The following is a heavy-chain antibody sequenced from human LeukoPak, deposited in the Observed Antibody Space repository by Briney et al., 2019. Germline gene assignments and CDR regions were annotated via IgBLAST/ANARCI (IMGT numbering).Heavy chain of an antibody. CDR1: GGTFSSYA. CDR2: IIPIFGTA. J-gene: IGHJ3*02. V-gene: IGHV1-69*05. CDR3: ATEYYYGSGSYLDDAFDI. D-gene: IGHD3-10*01. Sequence: ASVKVSCKASGGTFSSYAISWVRQAPGQGLEWMGGIIPIFGTANYAQKFQGRVTITTDESTSTAYIELSSLRSEDTAVYYCATEYYYGSGSYLDDAFDIWGQGTMVTVSS.